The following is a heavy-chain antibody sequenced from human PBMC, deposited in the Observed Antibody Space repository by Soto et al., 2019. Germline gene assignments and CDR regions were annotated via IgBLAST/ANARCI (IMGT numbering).Heavy chain of an antibody. CDR1: GFTFNNYG. V-gene: IGHV3-23*01. Sequence: DGSLRLSCAASGFTFNNYGMSWVRQAPGKGLGWVSAITDSGGSTYYADSVKGRFTISRDNSKNAVYLEMNSVRADDTAVYYCAKAATVVLLYYFDYWGQGTLVTVSS. J-gene: IGHJ4*02. CDR3: AKAATVVLLYYFDY. D-gene: IGHD2-2*01. CDR2: ITDSGGST.